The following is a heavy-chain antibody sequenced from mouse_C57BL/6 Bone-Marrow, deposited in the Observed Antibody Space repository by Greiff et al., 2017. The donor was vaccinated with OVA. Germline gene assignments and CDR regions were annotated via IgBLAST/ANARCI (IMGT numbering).Heavy chain of an antibody. V-gene: IGHV5-17*01. CDR3: ARQIYYGRNYYAMDY. D-gene: IGHD1-1*01. J-gene: IGHJ4*01. Sequence: EVQLVESGGGLVKPGGSLKLSCAASGFTFSDYGMHWVRQAPEKGLEWVAYISSGSSTIYYADTVKGRFTISRDNAKNTLFLQMTSLRSEDTAMYYCARQIYYGRNYYAMDYWGQGTSVTVSS. CDR1: GFTFSDYG. CDR2: ISSGSSTI.